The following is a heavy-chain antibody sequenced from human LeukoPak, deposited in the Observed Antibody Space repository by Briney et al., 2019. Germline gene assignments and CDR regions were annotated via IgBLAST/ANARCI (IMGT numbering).Heavy chain of an antibody. CDR1: GGSISSYY. CDR2: IYYSGST. Sequence: SETLSLTCTVSGGSISSYYWSWIRQPPGKGLEWIGYIYYSGSTNYNPSLKSRVTISVDTSKNQFSLKLSSVTAADTAVYYCARQESSSWYGGYFDYWGQGTLVTVSS. CDR3: ARQESSSWYGGYFDY. D-gene: IGHD6-13*01. J-gene: IGHJ4*02. V-gene: IGHV4-59*08.